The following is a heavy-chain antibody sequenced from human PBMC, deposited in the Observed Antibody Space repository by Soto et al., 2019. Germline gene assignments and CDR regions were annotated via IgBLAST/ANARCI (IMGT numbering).Heavy chain of an antibody. CDR1: GFTFSTYW. CDR2: IKQDGNEK. CDR3: AREEDYHCIWGRYFDL. V-gene: IGHV3-7*01. J-gene: IGHJ2*01. Sequence: EVQLVESGGGLVQPGGSLRLSCAASGFTFSTYWMSWVRQAPGKGLEWVANIKQDGNEKHYVDSVKGRFSISRDNAKNSLYLHMNSLRAEDTAVYYCAREEDYHCIWGRYFDLWGRGTLVTVSS. D-gene: IGHD3-16*01.